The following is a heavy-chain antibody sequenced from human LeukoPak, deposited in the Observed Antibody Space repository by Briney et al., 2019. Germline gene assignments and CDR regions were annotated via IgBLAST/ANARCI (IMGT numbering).Heavy chain of an antibody. D-gene: IGHD3-22*01. CDR1: GFRFSTYA. CDR2: ISGSGGNT. Sequence: GSLRLSFSASGFRFSTYAMNWVRPAPGKGLEWVSSISGSGGNTYYADSVKGRFTISRDNSKNTLYLQMNSLRAEDTAVYYCAKTDYDSSGYRYYFDYWGQGTLVTVSS. V-gene: IGHV3-23*01. J-gene: IGHJ4*02. CDR3: AKTDYDSSGYRYYFDY.